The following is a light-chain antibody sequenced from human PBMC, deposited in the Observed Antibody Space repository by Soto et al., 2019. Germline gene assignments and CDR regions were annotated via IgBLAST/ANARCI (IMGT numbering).Light chain of an antibody. CDR3: CSYAGSYSYV. CDR1: SSDVGDYKY. V-gene: IGLV2-11*01. CDR2: DVS. Sequence: QSALTQPRSVSGSHGQSVTISCTGTSSDVGDYKYVSWYRQHPGKAPKLIIYDVSERPSGVPDRFSGSKSVNTASLTISGLQAEDEAEYYCCSYAGSYSYVFGTGTKLTVL. J-gene: IGLJ1*01.